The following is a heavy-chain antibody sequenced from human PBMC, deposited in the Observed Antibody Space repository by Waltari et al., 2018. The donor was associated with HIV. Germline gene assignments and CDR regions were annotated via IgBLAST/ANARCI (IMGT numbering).Heavy chain of an antibody. D-gene: IGHD2-15*01. V-gene: IGHV1-24*01. Sequence: QVPLVQSGAEVKKPGASVKVSCTVSGYPLSELSMHWVRQAPGKGLEWMGGFDPEQGKTIYAQNFQGRVTMTEDAATDTAYMELSSLRSEDTAVYYCTTEGLYCSGGTCYSRFDPWGQGTLVTVSS. CDR2: FDPEQGKT. CDR3: TTEGLYCSGGTCYSRFDP. CDR1: GYPLSELS. J-gene: IGHJ5*02.